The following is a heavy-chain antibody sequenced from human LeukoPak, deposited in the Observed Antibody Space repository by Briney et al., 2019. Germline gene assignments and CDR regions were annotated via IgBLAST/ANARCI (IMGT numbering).Heavy chain of an antibody. CDR3: ARDLGYSLGARSP. CDR1: GFTFSTYA. J-gene: IGHJ1*01. V-gene: IGHV3-23*01. D-gene: IGHD5-12*01. CDR2: ISGSGGST. Sequence: QPGRSLRLSCAASGFTFSTYAMSWVRQAPGKGLEWVSVISGSGGSTYYADPVKGRFTISRDNSKNTLYLQMSSLRAEDTAVYYCARDLGYSLGARSPWGQGTLVTVSS.